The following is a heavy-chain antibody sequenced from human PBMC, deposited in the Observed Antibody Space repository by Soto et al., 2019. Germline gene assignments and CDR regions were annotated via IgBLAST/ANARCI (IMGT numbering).Heavy chain of an antibody. CDR1: GYTFTSYY. D-gene: IGHD1-7*01. J-gene: IGHJ3*02. Sequence: ASVKVSCKASGYTFTSYYMHWVRQAPGQGLEWMGIISPSGGSTSYAQKFQGRVTMTRDTSTSTVYMELSSLRSEDTAVYYCARDLVRGITGTKNAFDIWGQGTMVTVSS. CDR3: ARDLVRGITGTKNAFDI. V-gene: IGHV1-46*03. CDR2: ISPSGGST.